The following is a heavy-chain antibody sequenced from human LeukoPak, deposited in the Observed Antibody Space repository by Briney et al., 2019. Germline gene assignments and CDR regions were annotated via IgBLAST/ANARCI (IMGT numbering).Heavy chain of an antibody. CDR2: INIGGTNT. CDR3: ATDGAGFDT. V-gene: IGHV3-11*01. Sequence: GGSLRLSCAASGFTFNDYYMSWIRQAPGEGVEWLSYINIGGTNTHYADSVKGRFTISRDNAKKSLYLEMNNLRAEDTAVYYCATDGAGFDTWGQGVLVTVSS. J-gene: IGHJ5*02. CDR1: GFTFNDYY.